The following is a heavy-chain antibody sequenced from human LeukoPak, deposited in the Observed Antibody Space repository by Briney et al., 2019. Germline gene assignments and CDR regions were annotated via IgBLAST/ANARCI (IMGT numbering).Heavy chain of an antibody. Sequence: GGSLRLSCAASGFTFSNYVMAWVRQVPGKGPELVSVVTIGGSSSYYADSVKGRFTISRDNSKGTVYLQMNSLRIEDTAVYYCARDLSTPTTVTTTGYWGREPWSPSPQ. V-gene: IGHV3-23*03. CDR1: GFTFSNYV. CDR3: ARDLSTPTTVTTTGY. CDR2: VTIGGSSS. J-gene: IGHJ4*02. D-gene: IGHD4-17*01.